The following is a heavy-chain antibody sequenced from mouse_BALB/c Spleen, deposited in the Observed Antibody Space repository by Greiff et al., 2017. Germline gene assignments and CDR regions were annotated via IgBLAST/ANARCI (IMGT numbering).Heavy chain of an antibody. Sequence: EVQLQESGPGLVKPSQSLSLTCSVTGYSITSGYYWNWIRQFPGNKLEWMGYISYDGSNNYNPSLKNRISITRDTSKNQFFLKLNSVTTEDTATYYCADYGYDMGYAMDYWGQGTSVTVSS. V-gene: IGHV3-6*02. CDR3: ADYGYDMGYAMDY. CDR2: ISYDGSN. J-gene: IGHJ4*01. D-gene: IGHD2-2*01. CDR1: GYSITSGYY.